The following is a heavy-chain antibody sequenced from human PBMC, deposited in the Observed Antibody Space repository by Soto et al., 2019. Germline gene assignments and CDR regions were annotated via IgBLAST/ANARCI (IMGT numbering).Heavy chain of an antibody. CDR1: GGTFSSYA. CDR2: IIPIFGTA. CDR3: AHSARKYYYDSSGYAFDI. J-gene: IGHJ3*02. D-gene: IGHD3-22*01. V-gene: IGHV1-69*13. Sequence: SVKVSCKASGGTFSSYAISWVRQAPGQGLEWMGGIIPIFGTANYAQKFQGRVTITADESTSTAYMELSSLRSEDTAVYYCAHSARKYYYDSSGYAFDIWGQGTMVT.